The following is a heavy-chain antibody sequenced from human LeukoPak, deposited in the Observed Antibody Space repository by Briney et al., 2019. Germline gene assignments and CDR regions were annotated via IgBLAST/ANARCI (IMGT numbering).Heavy chain of an antibody. CDR3: ARDPIVLRYFDWLLPDY. D-gene: IGHD3-9*01. CDR1: GGSISSSSYY. V-gene: IGHV4-39*07. J-gene: IGHJ4*02. CDR2: IYYSGST. Sequence: SETLSLTCTVSGGSISSSSYYWGWIRQPPGNGLEWIGSIYYSGSTYYNPSLKSRVTISVDTSKNQFSLKLSSVTAADTAVYYCARDPIVLRYFDWLLPDYWGQGTLVTVSS.